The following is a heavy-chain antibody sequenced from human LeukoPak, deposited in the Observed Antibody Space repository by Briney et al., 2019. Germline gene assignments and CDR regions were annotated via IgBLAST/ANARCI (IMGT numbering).Heavy chain of an antibody. V-gene: IGHV1-18*04. D-gene: IGHD3-9*01. CDR2: TSTDNGNT. CDR3: ARSRSDFDWLLLIDY. J-gene: IGHJ4*02. CDR1: GYTFNIYG. Sequence: ASVKVSCKASGYTFNIYGVNWVRQAPGQGLEWMGWTSTDNGNTNYAQNLQGRVTMTTDTSTSTAYMEMRSLTSDDTAVYYCARSRSDFDWLLLIDYWGQGTLVTVSS.